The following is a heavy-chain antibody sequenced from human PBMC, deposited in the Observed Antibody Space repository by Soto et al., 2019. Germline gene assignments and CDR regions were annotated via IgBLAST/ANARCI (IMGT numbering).Heavy chain of an antibody. Sequence: SVKVSCKASGGTFSSYAISWVRQAPGQGLEWMGGIIPIFGTANYAQKFQGRVTITADESTSTAYMELSSLRSEDTAVYYCAVVATISRYYYYYGMDVWGQGTTVTVSS. CDR2: IIPIFGTA. CDR1: GGTFSSYA. CDR3: AVVATISRYYYYYGMDV. J-gene: IGHJ6*02. V-gene: IGHV1-69*13. D-gene: IGHD5-12*01.